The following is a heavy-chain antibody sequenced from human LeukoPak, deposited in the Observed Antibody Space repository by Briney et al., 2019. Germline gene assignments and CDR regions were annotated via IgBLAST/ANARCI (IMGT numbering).Heavy chain of an antibody. CDR3: ARVQIHYYYYMDV. Sequence: SETLSLTCAVSGGSISSSNWWSWVRQPPGKGLEWIGYIYYSGSTNYNPSLKSRVTISVDTSKNQFSLKLSSVTAADTAVYYCARVQIHYYYYMDVWGKGTTVTVSS. V-gene: IGHV4-4*02. CDR2: IYYSGST. J-gene: IGHJ6*03. CDR1: GGSISSSNW.